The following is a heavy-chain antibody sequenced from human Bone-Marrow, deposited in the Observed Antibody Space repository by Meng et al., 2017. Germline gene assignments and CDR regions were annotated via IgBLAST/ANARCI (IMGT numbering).Heavy chain of an antibody. D-gene: IGHD6-13*01. V-gene: IGHV1-69*13. J-gene: IGHJ5*02. CDR2: IIPIFGTA. CDR3: ARKREYSSSWSTKSRSWFDP. CDR1: GGTFSSYA. Sequence: SVKVSCKASGGTFSSYAISWVRQAPGQGLEWMGGIIPIFGTANYAQKFQGRVTITADESTSTAYMELSSVTAADTAVYYCARKREYSSSWSTKSRSWFDPWGQGTLVTVSS.